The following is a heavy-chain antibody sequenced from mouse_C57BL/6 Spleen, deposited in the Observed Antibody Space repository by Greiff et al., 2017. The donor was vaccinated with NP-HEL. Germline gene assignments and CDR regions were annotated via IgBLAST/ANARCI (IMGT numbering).Heavy chain of an antibody. J-gene: IGHJ2*01. CDR1: GYTFTDYY. Sequence: VQLQQSGPELVKPGASVKISCKASGYTFTDYYMNWVKQSHGKSLEWIGDINPNNGGTSYNQKFKGKATLTVDKSSSTAYMELRSLTSEDSAVYYCARAYGSSYVVGYWGQGTTLTVSS. V-gene: IGHV1-26*01. D-gene: IGHD1-1*01. CDR2: INPNNGGT. CDR3: ARAYGSSYVVGY.